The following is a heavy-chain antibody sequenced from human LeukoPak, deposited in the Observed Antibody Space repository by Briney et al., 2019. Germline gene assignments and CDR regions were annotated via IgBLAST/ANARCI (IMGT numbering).Heavy chain of an antibody. J-gene: IGHJ4*02. D-gene: IGHD1-20*01. CDR1: GGTFSSYA. CDR2: IIPIFGTA. V-gene: IGHV1-69*13. CDR3: ASRHKKRYNWNLFDY. Sequence: GASVKVSCKASGGTFSSYAISWVRQAPGQGLEWMGGIIPIFGTANYAQKFQGRVTITADESTSTAYMELSSLRSEDTAVYYCASRHKKRYNWNLFDYWGQGTLVTVSS.